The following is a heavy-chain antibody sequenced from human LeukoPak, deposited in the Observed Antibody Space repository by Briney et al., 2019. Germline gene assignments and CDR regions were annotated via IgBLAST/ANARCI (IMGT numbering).Heavy chain of an antibody. V-gene: IGHV3-21*01. D-gene: IGHD1-7*01. CDR1: GFPFSSYS. CDR3: AMNNWNYQGAFDI. CDR2: ISSSSSYI. Sequence: GGSLRLSCAASGFPFSSYSMHWVRQAPGKGLAWVSSISSSSSYIYYADSVKGRFTIARDNAKNSLYLQMNSLRAEDTAVYYCAMNNWNYQGAFDIWGQGTMVTVSS. J-gene: IGHJ3*02.